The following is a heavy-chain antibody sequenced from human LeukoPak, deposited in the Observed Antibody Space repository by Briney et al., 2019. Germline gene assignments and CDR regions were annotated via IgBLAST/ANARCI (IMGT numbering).Heavy chain of an antibody. CDR2: ISAYNGNT. CDR1: GYTFTSYG. D-gene: IGHD3-10*01. J-gene: IGHJ6*04. Sequence: VSVKVSCKASGYTFTSYGISWVRQAPGQGLEWMGWISAYNGNTNYAQKLQGRVTMTTDTSTSTAYMELRSLRSDDTAVYYCARVVWFGELFNYYGMDVWGKGTTVTVSS. CDR3: ARVVWFGELFNYYGMDV. V-gene: IGHV1-18*04.